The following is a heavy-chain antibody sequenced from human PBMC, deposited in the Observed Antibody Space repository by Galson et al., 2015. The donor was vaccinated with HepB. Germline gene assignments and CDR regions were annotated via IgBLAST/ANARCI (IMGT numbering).Heavy chain of an antibody. J-gene: IGHJ4*02. CDR1: GGTFSSYA. V-gene: IGHV1-69*13. Sequence: SVKVSCKASGGTFSSYAISWVRQAPGQGLEWMGGIIPIFGTANYAQKFQGRVTITADESTSTAYMELSSLRSEDTAVYYCARDSRPIRLHRWFSAPTLDYWGQGTLVTVSS. CDR2: IIPIFGTA. CDR3: ARDSRPIRLHRWFSAPTLDY. D-gene: IGHD2-21*02.